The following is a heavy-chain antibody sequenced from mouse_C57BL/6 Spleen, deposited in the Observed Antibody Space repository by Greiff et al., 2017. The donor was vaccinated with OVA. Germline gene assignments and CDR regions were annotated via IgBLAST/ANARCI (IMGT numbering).Heavy chain of an antibody. CDR3: ARWTAQATGFAY. CDR1: GYTFTDYN. CDR2: INPNNGGT. V-gene: IGHV1-18*01. Sequence: VHVKQSGPELVKPGASVKIPCKASGYTFTDYNMDWVKQSHGKSLEWIGDINPNNGGTIYNQKFKGKATLTVDKSSSTAYMELRSLTSEDTAVYYCARWTAQATGFAYWGQGTLVTVSA. J-gene: IGHJ3*01. D-gene: IGHD3-2*02.